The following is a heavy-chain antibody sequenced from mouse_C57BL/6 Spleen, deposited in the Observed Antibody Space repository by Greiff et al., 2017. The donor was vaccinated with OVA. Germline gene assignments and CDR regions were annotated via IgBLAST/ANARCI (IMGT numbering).Heavy chain of an antibody. D-gene: IGHD2-1*01. Sequence: VQLQQSGPVLVKPGASVKMSCKASGYTFTDYYMNWVKQSHGKSLEWIGVINPYNGGTSYNQKFKGKATLTVDKSSSTAYMELNSLTSEDSAVYYCARSNYGNSAVLAYWGQGTLVTVSA. J-gene: IGHJ3*01. CDR1: GYTFTDYY. CDR3: ARSNYGNSAVLAY. CDR2: INPYNGGT. V-gene: IGHV1-19*01.